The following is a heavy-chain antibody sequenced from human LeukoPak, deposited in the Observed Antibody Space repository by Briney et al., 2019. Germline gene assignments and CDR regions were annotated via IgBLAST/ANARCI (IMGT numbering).Heavy chain of an antibody. CDR2: IYYSGST. Sequence: SETLSLTCTASGGSISSYYWSWIRQPPGKGLEWIGYIYYSGSTNYNPSLKSRVTISVDTSKNQFSLKLSSVTAADTAVYYCAKSIYGSGSYVYWGQGTLVTVSS. V-gene: IGHV4-59*01. J-gene: IGHJ4*02. D-gene: IGHD3-10*01. CDR1: GGSISSYY. CDR3: AKSIYGSGSYVY.